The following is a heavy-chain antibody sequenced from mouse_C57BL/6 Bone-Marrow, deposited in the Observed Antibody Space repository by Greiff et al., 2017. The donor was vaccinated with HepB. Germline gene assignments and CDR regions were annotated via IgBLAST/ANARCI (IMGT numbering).Heavy chain of an antibody. Sequence: VQLQESGPGLAKPSQTLSLTCSVTGYSITSDYRNWIRKFPGNKLEYMGYISYSGSTYYNPSPKSRISITRDTSKNQYYLQLNSVTTEDTATYYCARTKNYYGTLWHFDVWGTGTTVTVSS. V-gene: IGHV3-8*01. CDR2: ISYSGST. D-gene: IGHD1-1*01. CDR1: GYSITSDY. J-gene: IGHJ1*03. CDR3: ARTKNYYGTLWHFDV.